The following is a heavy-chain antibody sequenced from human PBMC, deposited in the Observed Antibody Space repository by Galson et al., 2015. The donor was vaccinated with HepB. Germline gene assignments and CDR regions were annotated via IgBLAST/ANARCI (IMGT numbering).Heavy chain of an antibody. Sequence: SLRLSCAASGFTFKSSTMNWLRQAPGKGLEWVAYISSDGRSIYFADSVKGRFTISRDNAKNSLYLQMTNLRAEDTAVYHCARVGFDKAGFSAYWYFDLWGRGTLVTVSA. CDR3: ARVGFDKAGFSAYWYFDL. V-gene: IGHV3-48*01. D-gene: IGHD3-9*01. J-gene: IGHJ2*01. CDR2: ISSDGRSI. CDR1: GFTFKSST.